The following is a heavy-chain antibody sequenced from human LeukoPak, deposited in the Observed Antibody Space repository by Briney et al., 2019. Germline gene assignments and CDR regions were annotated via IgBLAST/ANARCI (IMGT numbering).Heavy chain of an antibody. V-gene: IGHV4-39*07. Sequence: SETLSLTCTVSGVSISSSNSYWGWIRQPPGKGLEWIGSIYYSGNTYYNPSLKSRVTISVDTSKNQFSLKLSSVTAADTAVYYCARRLYNWFDPWGQGTLVTVSS. J-gene: IGHJ5*02. CDR2: IYYSGNT. CDR1: GVSISSSNSY. CDR3: ARRLYNWFDP.